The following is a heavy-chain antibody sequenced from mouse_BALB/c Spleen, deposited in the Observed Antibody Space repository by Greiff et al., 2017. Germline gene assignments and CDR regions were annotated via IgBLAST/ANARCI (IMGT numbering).Heavy chain of an antibody. J-gene: IGHJ2*01. V-gene: IGHV5-9*03. CDR1: GFTFSSYT. CDR3: ARWDYFDY. Sequence: EVKLMESGGGLVKPGGSLKLSCAASGFTFSSYTMSWVRQTPEKRLEWVATISSGGGNTYYPDSVKGRFTISRDNAKNNLYLQMSSLRSEDTALYYCARWDYFDYWGQGTTLTVSS. CDR2: ISSGGGNT.